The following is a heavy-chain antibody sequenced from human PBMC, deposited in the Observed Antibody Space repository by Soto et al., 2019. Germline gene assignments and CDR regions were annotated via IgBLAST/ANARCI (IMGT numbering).Heavy chain of an antibody. J-gene: IGHJ4*02. V-gene: IGHV1-69*06. Sequence: VKVSCKASGGTFSNYAINWVRQAPGQGLEWMGGIIPLFGTPNYAQKFQGRVTFTAHKSTSTAYMGLRSLRSDDTAVYYCARGWETVGTTTPFAYWGQGTLVTVSS. D-gene: IGHD1-26*01. CDR1: GGTFSNYA. CDR3: ARGWETVGTTTPFAY. CDR2: IIPLFGTP.